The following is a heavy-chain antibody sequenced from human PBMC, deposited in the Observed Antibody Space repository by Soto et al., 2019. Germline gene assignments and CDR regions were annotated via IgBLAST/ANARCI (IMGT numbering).Heavy chain of an antibody. J-gene: IGHJ4*02. CDR1: EFKCMEPA. V-gene: IGHV3-23*01. CDR2: ISDTGAST. Sequence: VPQRLWSTAAEFKCMEPAIHWVSQKQGKGLEWVASISDTGASTWYAESVRGRLSISRDNSKNTLYLQMNSLRGEDTAVYYCAKGRGSGWAWYFDNWGQGTLVTVSS. CDR3: AKGRGSGWAWYFDN. D-gene: IGHD6-19*01.